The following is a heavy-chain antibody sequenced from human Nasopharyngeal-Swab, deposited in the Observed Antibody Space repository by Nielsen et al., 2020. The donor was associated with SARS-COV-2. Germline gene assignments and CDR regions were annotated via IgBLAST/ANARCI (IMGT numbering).Heavy chain of an antibody. CDR1: GFTFSSYG. D-gene: IGHD5-12*01. J-gene: IGHJ4*02. CDR3: AKAYGGYVPFDY. V-gene: IGHV3-30*18. Sequence: SLKISCVASGFTFSSYGMHWVRQAPGKGLEWVAVISYDGSNKYYADSVKGRFTISRDNSKNTLYLQMNSLRAEDTAVYYCAKAYGGYVPFDYWGQGTLVTVSS. CDR2: ISYDGSNK.